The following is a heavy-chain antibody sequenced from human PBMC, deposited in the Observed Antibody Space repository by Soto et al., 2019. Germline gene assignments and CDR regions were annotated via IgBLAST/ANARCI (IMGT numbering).Heavy chain of an antibody. J-gene: IGHJ4*02. D-gene: IGHD6-13*01. CDR1: GFTFSSYA. CDR3: AQVGKGIAAFDY. V-gene: IGHV3-23*01. Sequence: GGSLRLSCAASGFTFSSYAMSWVRQAPGKGLEWVSAISDSGGSTYYEDSVKGRFTITRDTSKKTLYLKMNSLREEDTAVYYSAQVGKGIAAFDYWGQGTLVTVSS. CDR2: ISDSGGST.